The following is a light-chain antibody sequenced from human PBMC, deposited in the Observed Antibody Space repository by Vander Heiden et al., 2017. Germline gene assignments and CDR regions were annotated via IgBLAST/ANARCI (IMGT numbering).Light chain of an antibody. CDR3: QVWDSSSDHVV. CDR1: NMGSKS. V-gene: IGLV3-21*02. Sequence: SSLLTPPPSVSVATGQKDRMTCGGNNMGSKSVHGYQQKPGQAPVRVVYEDSDRPSGIPERFSGSNAGNTDTPTISRVEVGDEDDDDCQVWDSSSDHVVFGGGTKLTVL. J-gene: IGLJ2*01. CDR2: EDS.